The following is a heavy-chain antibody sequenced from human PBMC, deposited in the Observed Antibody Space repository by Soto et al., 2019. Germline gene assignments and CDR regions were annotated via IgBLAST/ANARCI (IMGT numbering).Heavy chain of an antibody. Sequence: EVQLLESGGGLVQPGGSLRLSCAASGFTFGIYAMSWVRQAPGKGLEWVSSSSVSGGSIYYAHSVKGRFTMSRDKTKNALDLQMSSLRAEDTSGYHCARVVPEYSSTPRLFDFWGLGTLVSVSS. V-gene: IGHV3-23*01. D-gene: IGHD6-13*01. CDR3: ARVVPEYSSTPRLFDF. J-gene: IGHJ4*02. CDR1: GFTFGIYA. CDR2: SSVSGGSI.